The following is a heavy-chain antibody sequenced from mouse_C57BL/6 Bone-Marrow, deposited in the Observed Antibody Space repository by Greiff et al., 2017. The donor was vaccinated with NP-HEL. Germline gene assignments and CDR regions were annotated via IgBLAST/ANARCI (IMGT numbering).Heavy chain of an antibody. J-gene: IGHJ2*01. D-gene: IGHD1-1*01. CDR2: IDPANGNT. V-gene: IGHV14-3*01. Sequence: VQLQQSVAELVRPGASVKLSCTASGFNIKNTYMHWVKQRPEQGLEWIGRIDPANGNTKYAPKFQGKATITADTSSNTAYLQLSSLTSEDTAIYYCASRITTVVVPFDYWGQGTTLTVSS. CDR1: GFNIKNTY. CDR3: ASRITTVVVPFDY.